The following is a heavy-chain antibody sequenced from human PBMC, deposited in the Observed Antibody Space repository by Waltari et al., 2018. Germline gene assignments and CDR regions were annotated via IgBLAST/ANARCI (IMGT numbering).Heavy chain of an antibody. J-gene: IGHJ4*02. CDR1: GFTFSSYA. CDR2: ISGSGGST. D-gene: IGHD6-19*01. V-gene: IGHV3-23*01. Sequence: EVQLLESGGGLVQPGGSLRLSCAASGFTFSSYAMSWVSQAPGKGLEWVSAISGSGGSTYYADSVKGRFTISRDNSKNTLYLQMNSLRAEDTAVYYCAKGDSSGWYREYYFDYWGQGTLVTVSS. CDR3: AKGDSSGWYREYYFDY.